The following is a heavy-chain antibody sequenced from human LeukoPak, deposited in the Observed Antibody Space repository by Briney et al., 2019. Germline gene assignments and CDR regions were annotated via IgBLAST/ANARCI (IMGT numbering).Heavy chain of an antibody. CDR1: GSMFGDYA. CDR3: TREWSGYSSGWYLY. Sequence: GGSLRLSCTTSGSMFGDYAMSWVRQAPGKGLEWVGLIRSKAYGGTIEYAASVKGRFTISRDDSKSVAYLQMNSLETVDTAVYYCTREWSGYSSGWYLYWGQGTLVTVSS. J-gene: IGHJ4*02. CDR2: IRSKAYGGTI. D-gene: IGHD6-19*01. V-gene: IGHV3-49*04.